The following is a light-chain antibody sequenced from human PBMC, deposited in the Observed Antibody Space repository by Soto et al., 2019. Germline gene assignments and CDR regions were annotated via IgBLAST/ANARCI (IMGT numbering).Light chain of an antibody. J-gene: IGKJ5*01. V-gene: IGKV1-9*01. Sequence: DIQLTQSPSFLSASVGDRVTITCQASQGLSSDLAWYQQKPGKAPKLLIYAASPLQSGVQSRFSGSGSGTEVNLTISSLRPEDLATYYCQQLNSYPITFGQGTRLEIK. CDR3: QQLNSYPIT. CDR1: QGLSSD. CDR2: AAS.